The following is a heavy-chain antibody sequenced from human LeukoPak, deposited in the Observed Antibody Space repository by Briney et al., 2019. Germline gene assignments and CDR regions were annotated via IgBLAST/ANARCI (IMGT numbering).Heavy chain of an antibody. J-gene: IGHJ5*02. CDR3: ATMPYSYGSNWFDP. D-gene: IGHD5-18*01. V-gene: IGHV4-34*01. CDR1: GGSFSGDF. CDR2: INHGGST. Sequence: RSETLSLTCAVYGGSFSGDFWSWIRQSPGKGLEWIGEINHGGSTTYNPSLKSRVTISVDTSKNQFSLKLSSVTAADTAVYYCATMPYSYGSNWFDPWGQGTLVTVSS.